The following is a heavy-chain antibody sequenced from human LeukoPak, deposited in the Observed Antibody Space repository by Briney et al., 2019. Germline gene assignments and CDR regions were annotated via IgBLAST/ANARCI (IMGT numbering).Heavy chain of an antibody. CDR3: ARDGEGVGFDF. V-gene: IGHV3-74*01. J-gene: IGHJ4*02. Sequence: GGSLRLSCAASGFTFSDTWMHWVRQAPGKGLVWVSRIRSDGSDTRYAESVKGRFTISRDNAKNTLYLQMNSLRAEDTAVYYCARDGEGVGFDFWGQGTLVTVSS. CDR2: IRSDGSDT. D-gene: IGHD7-27*01. CDR1: GFTFSDTW.